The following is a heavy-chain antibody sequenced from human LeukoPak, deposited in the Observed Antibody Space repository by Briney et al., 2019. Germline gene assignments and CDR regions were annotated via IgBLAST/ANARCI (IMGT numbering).Heavy chain of an antibody. Sequence: SETLSLTCTVSGGSISSYYWSWIRQPAGKGLEWIGRIYTSGSTNYNPSLKSRVTMSVDTSKNQFSLKLSSVTAADTAVYYCAREAPPFSPYGSDYWGQGTLVTVSS. CDR2: IYTSGST. CDR3: AREAPPFSPYGSDY. CDR1: GGSISSYY. D-gene: IGHD3-10*01. J-gene: IGHJ4*02. V-gene: IGHV4-4*07.